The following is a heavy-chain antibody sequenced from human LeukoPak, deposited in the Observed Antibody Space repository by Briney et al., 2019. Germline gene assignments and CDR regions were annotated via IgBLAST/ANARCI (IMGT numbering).Heavy chain of an antibody. CDR1: GFTFDDYA. CDR3: ARGRIAAAGPLGY. CDR2: ISWNSGSI. Sequence: SGRSLRLSCAASGFTFDDYAMHWVRQAPGKGLEWVSGISWNSGSIGYADSVKGRFTISRDNAKNSLYLQMNSLRAEDTAVYYCARGRIAAAGPLGYWGQGTLVTVSS. V-gene: IGHV3-9*01. D-gene: IGHD6-13*01. J-gene: IGHJ4*02.